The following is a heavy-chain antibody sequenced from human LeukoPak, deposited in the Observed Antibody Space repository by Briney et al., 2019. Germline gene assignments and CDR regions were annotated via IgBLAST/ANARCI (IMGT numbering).Heavy chain of an antibody. D-gene: IGHD3-16*01. CDR2: IYSGGST. CDR1: GFTVSSNY. CDR3: AKALGDWPTTLDY. J-gene: IGHJ4*02. V-gene: IGHV3-53*01. Sequence: GGSLRPSCAASGFTVSSNYMSWVRQAPGKGLEWVSVIYSGGSTYYADSVKGRFTISRDNSKNTLYLQMNSLTAADTAVYFCAKALGDWPTTLDYWGRGTLVTVSS.